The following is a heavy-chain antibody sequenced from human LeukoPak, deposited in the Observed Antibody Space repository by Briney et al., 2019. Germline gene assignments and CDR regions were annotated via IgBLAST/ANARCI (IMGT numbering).Heavy chain of an antibody. D-gene: IGHD5-12*01. Sequence: SVKVSCKASGGTFSSYAISWVRQAPGPGLEWMGRIIPMFGTVKYAQKFQGRVTITADTSTSTAYMELSSLRSEDTAVYYCARDRDVYIVATTLTLDYWGQGTLVTVSS. CDR2: IIPMFGTV. CDR1: GGTFSSYA. CDR3: ARDRDVYIVATTLTLDY. V-gene: IGHV1-69*06. J-gene: IGHJ4*02.